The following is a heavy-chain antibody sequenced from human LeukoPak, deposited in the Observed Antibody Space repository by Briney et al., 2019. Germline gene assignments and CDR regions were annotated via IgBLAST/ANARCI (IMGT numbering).Heavy chain of an antibody. CDR1: GGSIRSYY. D-gene: IGHD3-16*02. V-gene: IGHV4-59*01. CDR2: ISYSGST. CDR3: ARYIWGSYPTFEDY. Sequence: SETLFLTCTVSGGSIRSYYWSWIRQPPGKGLEWIGYISYSGSTNYNPALKSRLPISVDTSKNQFSLKLSSVTAADTAVYYCARYIWGSYPTFEDYWGQGTLVTVSS. J-gene: IGHJ4*02.